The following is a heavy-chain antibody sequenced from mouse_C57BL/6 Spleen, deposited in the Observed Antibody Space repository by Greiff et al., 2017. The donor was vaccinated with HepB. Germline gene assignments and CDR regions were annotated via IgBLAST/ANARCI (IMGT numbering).Heavy chain of an antibody. D-gene: IGHD2-3*01. CDR2: IHPNSGST. CDR1: GYTFTSYW. J-gene: IGHJ1*03. Sequence: VKLQQPGAELVKPGASVKLSCKASGYTFTSYWMHWVKQRPGQGLEWIGMIHPNSGSTNYNEKFKSKATLTVDKSSSTAYMQLSSLTSEDSAVYYCARRDGYYHYWYFDVWGTGTTVTVSS. V-gene: IGHV1-64*01. CDR3: ARRDGYYHYWYFDV.